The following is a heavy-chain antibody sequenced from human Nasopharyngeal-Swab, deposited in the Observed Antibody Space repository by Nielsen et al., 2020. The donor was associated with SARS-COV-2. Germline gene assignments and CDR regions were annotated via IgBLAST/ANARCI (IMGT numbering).Heavy chain of an antibody. J-gene: IGHJ6*03. V-gene: IGHV1-2*04. D-gene: IGHD1-26*01. CDR1: GYTFTGYY. CDR2: INPNSGGP. Sequence: ASVKVSCKASGYTFTGYYMHWVRQAPGQGLEWMGWINPNSGGPNYAQKFQGWVTMTRDTSISTAYMELSRLRSDDTAVYYCARGSSGVGATSFLYYYYMDVWGKGTTVTVSS. CDR3: ARGSSGVGATSFLYYYYMDV.